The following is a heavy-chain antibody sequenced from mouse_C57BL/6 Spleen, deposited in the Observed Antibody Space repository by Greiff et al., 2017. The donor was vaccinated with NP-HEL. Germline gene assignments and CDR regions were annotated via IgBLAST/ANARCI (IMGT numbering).Heavy chain of an antibody. CDR1: GFTFSDYG. J-gene: IGHJ4*01. D-gene: IGHD3-2*02. Sequence: DVKLVESGGGLVKPGGSLKLSCAASGFTFSDYGMHWVRQAPEKGLEWVAYISSGSSTNYYADTVKGRFTISRDNAKNTLFLQMTSLRSEDTAMYYCARMAQATPKDYWGQGTSVTVSS. CDR2: ISSGSSTN. CDR3: ARMAQATPKDY. V-gene: IGHV5-17*01.